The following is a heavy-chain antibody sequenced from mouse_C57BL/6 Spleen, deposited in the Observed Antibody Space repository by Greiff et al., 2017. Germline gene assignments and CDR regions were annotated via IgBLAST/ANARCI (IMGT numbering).Heavy chain of an antibody. J-gene: IGHJ1*03. D-gene: IGHD1-1*01. V-gene: IGHV1-69*01. CDR2: IDPSDSYT. CDR1: GYTFTSYW. CDR3: ARGYYGSSRYFDV. Sequence: VQLQQPGAELVMPGASVQLSCKASGYTFTSYWMHWVKQRPGQGLEWIGEIDPSDSYTNYNQKFKGKSTLTVDKSSSTAYMQLSSLTSEDSAVYYCARGYYGSSRYFDVWGTGTTVTVSS.